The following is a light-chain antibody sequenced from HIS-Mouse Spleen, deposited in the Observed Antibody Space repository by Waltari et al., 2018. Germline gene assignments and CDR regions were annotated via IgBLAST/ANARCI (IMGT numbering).Light chain of an antibody. CDR1: SSHVGRYNL. Sequence: QSALTQPASVSGSPGQSITISCTGTSSHVGRYNLVSWYQQHPGKAPKLMIYEGSKRPSGVSNRFSGSKSGNTASLTISGLQAEDEADYYCCSYAGSSTWVFGGGTKLTVL. CDR2: EGS. J-gene: IGLJ3*02. V-gene: IGLV2-23*01. CDR3: CSYAGSSTWV.